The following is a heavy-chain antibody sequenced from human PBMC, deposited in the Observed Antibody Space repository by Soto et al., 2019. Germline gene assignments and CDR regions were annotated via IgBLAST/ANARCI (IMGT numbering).Heavy chain of an antibody. V-gene: IGHV3-66*01. CDR1: GFTVSSNY. CDR2: IYSGTTDGST. Sequence: EVQLVESGGGLVQPGGSLRLSCVASGFTVSSNYMSWVRQAPGKGLEWVSVIYSGTTDGSTNYADSVKGRFTIYRDNSKNTLYLQMNSLRAEDTAVYYCARDPKVGATIGGPGKFDYWGQGTLVTVSS. CDR3: ARDPKVGATIGGPGKFDY. D-gene: IGHD1-26*01. J-gene: IGHJ4*02.